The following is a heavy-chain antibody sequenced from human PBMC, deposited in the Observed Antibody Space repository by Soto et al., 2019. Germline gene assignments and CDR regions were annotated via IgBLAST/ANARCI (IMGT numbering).Heavy chain of an antibody. CDR3: ATKLGYCSSTSCYARENWFDP. J-gene: IGHJ5*02. D-gene: IGHD2-2*01. V-gene: IGHV4-39*01. Sequence: QLQLQESGPGLVKPSETLSLTCTVSGGSISSSSYYWGWIRQPPGKGLEWIGSIYYSGSTYYNPSLKSRVTISVDTSKNQFSLKLSSVTAADTAVYYCATKLGYCSSTSCYARENWFDPWGQGTLVTVSS. CDR1: GGSISSSSYY. CDR2: IYYSGST.